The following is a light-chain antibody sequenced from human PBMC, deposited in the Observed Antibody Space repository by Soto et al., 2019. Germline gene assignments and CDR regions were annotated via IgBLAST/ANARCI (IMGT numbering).Light chain of an antibody. CDR1: QSINSE. CDR3: QQGHNWPLT. Sequence: EIVMTQSPATLSLSPGERAALSCRASQSINSELAWYQQKPGQPPRLLIYGASTRATGVPARFTGSESGSEFTPTTSGLQSEDFAVYYCQQGHNWPLTFGEGTRREI. J-gene: IGKJ2*01. CDR2: GAS. V-gene: IGKV3-15*01.